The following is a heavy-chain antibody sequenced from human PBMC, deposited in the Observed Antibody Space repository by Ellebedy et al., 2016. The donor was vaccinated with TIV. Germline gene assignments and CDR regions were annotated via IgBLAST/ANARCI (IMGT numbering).Heavy chain of an antibody. CDR1: GFTFSSYA. Sequence: GGSLRLXCAASGFTFSSYAMSWVRQAPGKGLEWVSAISGSGGSTYYADSVKGRFTISRDNSKNSLYLQMNSLSPEDTAVYYCAREKDGYNCFDYWGQGTRVTVSS. CDR2: ISGSGGST. D-gene: IGHD5-24*01. J-gene: IGHJ4*02. CDR3: AREKDGYNCFDY. V-gene: IGHV3-23*01.